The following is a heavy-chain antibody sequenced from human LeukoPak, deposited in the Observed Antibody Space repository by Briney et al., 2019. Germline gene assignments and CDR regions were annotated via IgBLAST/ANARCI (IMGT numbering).Heavy chain of an antibody. CDR2: INYGGST. D-gene: IGHD3-16*01. J-gene: IGHJ4*02. CDR1: EMSFSAYY. CDR3: ARYDSRGSASTRFDY. Sequence: SETLSLTCAVSEMSFSAYYWNWIRQSPGKGLEWIGEINYGGSTKYTPSLEGRGTILIDTSKNQFSLKLTSVTAADTAVYYCARYDSRGSASTRFDYWGQGILVTISS. V-gene: IGHV4-34*01.